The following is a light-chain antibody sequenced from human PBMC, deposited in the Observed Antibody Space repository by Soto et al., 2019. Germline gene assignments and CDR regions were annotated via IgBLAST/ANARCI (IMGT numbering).Light chain of an antibody. Sequence: QSVLTQSPSASGTPGQRVTISCSGSTSNIGTYAVNWYQQLPGTAPTLLIFRNHQRPSGVPDRLSGSKSCTSASLASSGPQSADDSDYYCAAWDDSLRAVVFGGGTKVTVL. CDR3: AAWDDSLRAVV. CDR2: RNH. V-gene: IGLV1-44*01. J-gene: IGLJ2*01. CDR1: TSNIGTYA.